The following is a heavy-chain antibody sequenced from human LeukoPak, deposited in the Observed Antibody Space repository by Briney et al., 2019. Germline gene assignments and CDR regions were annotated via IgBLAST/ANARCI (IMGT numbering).Heavy chain of an antibody. D-gene: IGHD2-21*01. V-gene: IGHV3-23*01. CDR3: AKAPVTSCRGAYCYPLDS. J-gene: IGHJ4*02. CDR1: GFTLSTYA. CDR2: TSSSDAGT. Sequence: GGSLRLSCAAAGFTLSTYAMSWVRQTPGKGLEWVAATSSSDAGTYHADSVRGRFTISRDNSKNTLYLQMNSLRAEDAAVYFCAKAPVTSCRGAYCYPLDSWGQGTLVTVSS.